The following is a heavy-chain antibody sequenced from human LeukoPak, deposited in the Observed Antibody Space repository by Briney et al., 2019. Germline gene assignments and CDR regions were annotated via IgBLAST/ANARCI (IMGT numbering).Heavy chain of an antibody. D-gene: IGHD5-18*01. CDR3: ARVDTVMAYYFDL. J-gene: IGHJ4*02. Sequence: GGSLRLSCAASGFTVSTNCMTWVRQAPGKGLEWVSTIYSGGTTYYADSVMGRFTTSRHNSRNTLYLQMNSLRAEDTAVYYCARVDTVMAYYFDLWGQGTLVTVSS. V-gene: IGHV3-53*04. CDR2: IYSGGTT. CDR1: GFTVSTNC.